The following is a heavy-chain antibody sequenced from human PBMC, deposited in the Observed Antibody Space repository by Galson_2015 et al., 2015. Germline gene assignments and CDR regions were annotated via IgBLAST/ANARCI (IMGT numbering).Heavy chain of an antibody. CDR3: AVRLSVGSVPYVAFDI. CDR2: IHPDDSVT. Sequence: SGAEVKKPGESLKISCEVSGYTFTSHWIAWVRQMPGKGLEWMGIIHPDDSVTTYSPSFQGRVTISADKSISTAYLQWNSLKASATAMYHCAVRLSVGSVPYVAFDIWAKGRWSPSLQ. D-gene: IGHD1-26*01. V-gene: IGHV5-51*01. CDR1: GYTFTSHW. J-gene: IGHJ3*02.